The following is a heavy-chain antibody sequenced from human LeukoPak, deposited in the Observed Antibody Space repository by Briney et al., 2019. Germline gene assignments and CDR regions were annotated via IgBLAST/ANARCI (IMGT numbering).Heavy chain of an antibody. CDR1: GFTFSSYW. J-gene: IGHJ4*02. Sequence: GGSLRLSCAASGFTFSSYWMSWVRQAPGKGLEWVSYISSSSSTIYYADSVKGRFTISRDNAKNSLYLQMNSLRAEDTAVYYCARARLGELSLDWGQGTLVTVSS. CDR2: ISSSSSTI. D-gene: IGHD3-16*02. CDR3: ARARLGELSLD. V-gene: IGHV3-48*01.